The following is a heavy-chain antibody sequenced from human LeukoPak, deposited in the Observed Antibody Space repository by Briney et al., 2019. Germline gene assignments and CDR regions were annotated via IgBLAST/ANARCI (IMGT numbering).Heavy chain of an antibody. V-gene: IGHV3-11*01. CDR3: ARDRTAMVKDDAFDI. J-gene: IGHJ3*02. CDR1: GFTFSDYY. D-gene: IGHD5-18*01. CDR2: ISSSGSTI. Sequence: PGGSLRLSCAASGFTFSDYYMSWIRQAPGKGLEWVSYISSSGSTIYYADSVKGRFTISRDNAKNSLYLQMNSLRAEDTALYYCARDRTAMVKDDAFDIWGQGTMVTVSS.